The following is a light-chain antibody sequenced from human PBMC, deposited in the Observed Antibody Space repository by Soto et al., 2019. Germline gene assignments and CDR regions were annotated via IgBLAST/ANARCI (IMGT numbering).Light chain of an antibody. CDR1: QDISNY. CDR3: QQYDNPLLT. CDR2: DAS. V-gene: IGKV1-33*01. J-gene: IGKJ4*01. Sequence: DIQMTQSPSSLSASVGDRVTITCQASQDISNYLNWYQQKPGKAPKLLIYDASNLETGVPSRFSGSGSGTDFTFTISSLQPEDIATYYRQQYDNPLLTFGGGTKVDIK.